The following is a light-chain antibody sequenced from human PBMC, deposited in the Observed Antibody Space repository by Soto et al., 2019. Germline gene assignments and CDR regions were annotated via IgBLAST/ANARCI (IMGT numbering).Light chain of an antibody. Sequence: QSALTQPPSASGSPGQSVTISCTGTSSDVGGYNYVSWYQQHPGKAPKPMIYDVSKRPSGVPDRFSGSKSGNTASLTVSGLQADDDADYYCSSYAGSNNFGVFGTGTKLTVL. CDR1: SSDVGGYNY. CDR2: DVS. CDR3: SSYAGSNNFGV. V-gene: IGLV2-8*01. J-gene: IGLJ1*01.